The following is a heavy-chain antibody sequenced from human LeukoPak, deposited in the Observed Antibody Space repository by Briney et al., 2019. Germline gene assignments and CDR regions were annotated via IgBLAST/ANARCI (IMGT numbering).Heavy chain of an antibody. CDR3: ARLDYGSKLLNYYMDV. CDR1: GYSISSGYY. J-gene: IGHJ6*03. CDR2: IYHRGST. V-gene: IGHV4-38-2*01. Sequence: PSETLSLTCAVSGYSISSGYYWGWTRQPPGKGLEWIGSIYHRGSTFYNPSLKSRVTVSVDTSKNQFSLRLTSVTAADTAVYFCARLDYGSKLLNYYMDVWGNGTTVTVSS. D-gene: IGHD4-23*01.